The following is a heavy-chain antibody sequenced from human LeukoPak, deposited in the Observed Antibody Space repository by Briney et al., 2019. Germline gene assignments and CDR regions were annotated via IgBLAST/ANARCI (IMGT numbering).Heavy chain of an antibody. D-gene: IGHD5-18*01. J-gene: IGHJ4*02. Sequence: ASVKVSCKASGYTFTSYDINWVRQATGQGLEWMGWMNPNSGNTGYAQKFQGRVTMTRNTSISTAYMELSSPRSEDTAVYYCARDRVDTAMVPFDYWGQGTLVTASS. V-gene: IGHV1-8*01. CDR3: ARDRVDTAMVPFDY. CDR1: GYTFTSYD. CDR2: MNPNSGNT.